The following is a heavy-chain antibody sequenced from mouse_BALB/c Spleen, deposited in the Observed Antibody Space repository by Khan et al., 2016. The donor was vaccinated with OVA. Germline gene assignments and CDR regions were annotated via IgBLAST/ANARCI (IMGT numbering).Heavy chain of an antibody. J-gene: IGHJ4*01. CDR2: ISTSGSYT. CDR1: GFTFSSYG. V-gene: IGHV5-6*01. Sequence: EVELVESGGDLVKPGGSLKLSCAASGFTFSSYGMSWVRQTPDKRLEWVAIISTSGSYTYYPASVKGRSTISRDNARNSLSLQMSSLKSEDTAMSYCAGCLYGTCYDYYAMDYWGQGTSVTFSS. D-gene: IGHD1-1*01. CDR3: AGCLYGTCYDYYAMDY.